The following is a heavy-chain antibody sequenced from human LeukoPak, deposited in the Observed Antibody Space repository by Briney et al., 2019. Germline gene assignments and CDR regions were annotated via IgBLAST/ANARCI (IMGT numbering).Heavy chain of an antibody. CDR2: ISSSRNYI. Sequence: GGSLRLSCAASGFTFNTYSMNWVRQAPGKGLEWVSSISSSRNYIYYADSVKGRFTISRDNAQNSLYLQMTSLRAEDTAVYYCARIAAPGINWFDPWGQGTLVTVSS. CDR3: ARIAAPGINWFDP. V-gene: IGHV3-21*01. J-gene: IGHJ5*02. CDR1: GFTFNTYS. D-gene: IGHD6-13*01.